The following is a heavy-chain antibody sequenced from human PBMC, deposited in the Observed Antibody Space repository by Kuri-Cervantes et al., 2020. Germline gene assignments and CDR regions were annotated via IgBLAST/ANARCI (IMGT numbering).Heavy chain of an antibody. CDR1: GGSISSNF. CDR3: ARSRPYSGGKVWVDLDH. CDR2: IYYSGST. V-gene: IGHV4-59*01. D-gene: IGHD5-12*01. Sequence: ESLKISCTVSGGSISSNFWSWIRQSPGKGLEWIGYIYYSGSTNYNPSLKSRVTISEDTSKNQFSLKLSSVTAADTAVYYCARSRPYSGGKVWVDLDHWGQGSLVTVSS. J-gene: IGHJ4*02.